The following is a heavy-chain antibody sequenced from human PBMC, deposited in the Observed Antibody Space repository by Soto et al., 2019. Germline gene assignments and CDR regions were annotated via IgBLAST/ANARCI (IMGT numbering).Heavy chain of an antibody. CDR3: AKNKGAGSHTQSSFDY. CDR2: LGGSSGST. CDR1: GFPFSGFA. J-gene: IGHJ4*02. Sequence: EVQLLESGGGLVQPGGSLRLSCAASGFPFSGFAMSWVRQGPGKGLEWVARLGGSSGSTYYIDSVRGRFTISRDDSKKTLYLQLNSLRAEDTAVYYCAKNKGAGSHTQSSFDYWGPGTLVTVSS. V-gene: IGHV3-23*01.